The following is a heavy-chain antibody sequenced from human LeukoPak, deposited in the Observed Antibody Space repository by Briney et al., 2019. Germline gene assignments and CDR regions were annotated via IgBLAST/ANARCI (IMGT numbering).Heavy chain of an antibody. CDR1: GFTFDDYG. Sequence: GGSLRLSCAASGFTFDDYGMSWVRQAPGKGLEWVSGINWNGGRTGYVDSVKGRFTISRDNAKNSLYLQMNSLRAEDTAVYYCAKGEDHGSGTVHFASWGQGTLVTVSS. V-gene: IGHV3-20*04. CDR3: AKGEDHGSGTVHFAS. CDR2: INWNGGRT. D-gene: IGHD3-10*01. J-gene: IGHJ4*02.